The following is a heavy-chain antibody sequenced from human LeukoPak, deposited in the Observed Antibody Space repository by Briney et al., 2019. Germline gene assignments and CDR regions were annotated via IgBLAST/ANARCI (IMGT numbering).Heavy chain of an antibody. CDR1: GYTLTSYY. V-gene: IGHV1-46*01. D-gene: IGHD3-9*01. CDR2: INPSGGST. J-gene: IGHJ4*02. CDR3: ARAYYDILTGYYD. Sequence: ASVKVSCKASGYTLTSYYMHWVRQAPGQGLEWMGIINPSGGSTSYAQEFQGRVTMTRDTSTSTVYMELSSLRSEDTAVYYCARAYYDILTGYYDWGQGTLVTVSS.